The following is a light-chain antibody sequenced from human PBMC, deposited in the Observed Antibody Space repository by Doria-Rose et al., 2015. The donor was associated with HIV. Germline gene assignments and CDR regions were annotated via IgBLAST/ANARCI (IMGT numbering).Light chain of an antibody. CDR1: QSILYSSNNKNY. Sequence: DIRLTQSPESLAVSLGERATLNCTSSQSILYSSNNKNYLGWYQQKPGHPPRLLFYWASTRESGVPDRFAGSGSGTDFTLTINSLQAEDVAVYYCQQYYSAPLTFGGGTKVEIK. J-gene: IGKJ4*01. V-gene: IGKV4-1*01. CDR2: WAS. CDR3: QQYYSAPLT.